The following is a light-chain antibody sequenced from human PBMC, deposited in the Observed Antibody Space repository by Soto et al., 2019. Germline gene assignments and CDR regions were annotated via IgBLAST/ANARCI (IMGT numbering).Light chain of an antibody. CDR2: DVS. CDR3: CLYIGATTYV. CDR1: SSDVGTYDF. Sequence: QSVLTQPRSVSGSPGQSVTISCTGTSSDVGTYDFVSWYQQHPGKAPRLMIFDVSERPSGVPDRFSGSKSGNTASLTISGLQADDEADYYCCLYIGATTYVFGTGTKVTVL. J-gene: IGLJ1*01. V-gene: IGLV2-11*01.